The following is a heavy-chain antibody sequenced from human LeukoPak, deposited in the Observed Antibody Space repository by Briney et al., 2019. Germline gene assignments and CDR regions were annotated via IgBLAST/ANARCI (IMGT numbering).Heavy chain of an antibody. V-gene: IGHV1-69*04. CDR3: AIESRQLVPNYFDY. J-gene: IGHJ4*02. CDR2: VIPILGIA. Sequence: SVKVSCKASGGTFSSYAISWVRQAPGQGLEWMGRVIPILGIANYAQKFQGRVTITADKSTSTAYMELSSLRSEDTAVYYCAIESRQLVPNYFDYWGEGTLVTVSS. CDR1: GGTFSSYA. D-gene: IGHD6-13*01.